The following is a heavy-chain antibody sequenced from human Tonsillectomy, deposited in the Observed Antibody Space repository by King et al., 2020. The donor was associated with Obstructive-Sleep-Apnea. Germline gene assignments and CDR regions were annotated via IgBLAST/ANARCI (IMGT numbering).Heavy chain of an antibody. V-gene: IGHV4-34*01. CDR1: GGSFSGYY. CDR2: INRSGST. Sequence: VQLQQWGAGLLKPSETLSLTCAVYGGSFSGYYCSWIRQPPGKGLEWIGEINRSGSTNYNPSLKSRVTISIDTSKNHFSLKLTSVTAADTAVYYCAGAKYGRSGKFDYWGQGTLVTVSS. CDR3: AGAKYGRSGKFDY. D-gene: IGHD6-6*01. J-gene: IGHJ4*02.